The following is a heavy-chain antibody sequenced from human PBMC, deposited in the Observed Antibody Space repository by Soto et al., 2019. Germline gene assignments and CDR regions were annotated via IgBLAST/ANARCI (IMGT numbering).Heavy chain of an antibody. CDR2: ISGSGGST. J-gene: IGHJ4*02. D-gene: IGHD6-19*01. CDR3: AKGGSSGWSRRGFDY. CDR1: GFTFSSYA. Sequence: GGSLRLSCAASGFTFSSYAMSWVRQAPGKGLEWVSAISGSGGSTYYADSVKGRFTISRDNSKNTLYLQMNSLRAEDTAVYYCAKGGSSGWSRRGFDYWGQGTLVTVSS. V-gene: IGHV3-23*01.